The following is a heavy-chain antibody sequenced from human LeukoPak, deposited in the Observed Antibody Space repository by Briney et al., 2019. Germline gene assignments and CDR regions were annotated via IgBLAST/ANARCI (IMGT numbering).Heavy chain of an antibody. CDR2: IKQDGSEK. V-gene: IGHV3-7*01. CDR1: GFTFSSYW. J-gene: IGHJ3*02. D-gene: IGHD2-2*01. Sequence: GGSLRLSCAASGFTFSSYWMSWVRQAPGKGLEWVANIKQDGSEKYYVDPVKGRFTISRDNAKNSLYLQMNSLRAEATAIYYCVTTLYCSSVSCYWGAFDIWGQGTMVTVSS. CDR3: VTTLYCSSVSCYWGAFDI.